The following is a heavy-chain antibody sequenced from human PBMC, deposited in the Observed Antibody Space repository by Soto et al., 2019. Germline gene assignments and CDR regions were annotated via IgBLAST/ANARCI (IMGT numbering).Heavy chain of an antibody. V-gene: IGHV4-4*02. CDR2: IYHSGST. D-gene: IGHD2-15*01. Sequence: SETLSLTCAVSSGSISSSNWWSWVRQPPGKGLEWIGEIYHSGSTNYNPSLKSRVTISVDTSKNQFSLKLSSVTAADTAVYYCATRYCSGGSCSYYYYYMDVWGKGTTVTASS. CDR1: SGSISSSNW. CDR3: ATRYCSGGSCSYYYYYMDV. J-gene: IGHJ6*03.